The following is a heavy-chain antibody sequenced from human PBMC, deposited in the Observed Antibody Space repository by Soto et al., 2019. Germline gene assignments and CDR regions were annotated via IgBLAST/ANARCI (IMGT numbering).Heavy chain of an antibody. Sequence: QVQLQESGPGLVKPSQTLSLTCTISGGSISSGGYYWSWIRQHPGTGLEWFGYIYYSGSTYYNPSLKSRVTILVDTSKNQFSLKLSSVTAADTAVYYCARWPQLEPRFDYWGQGTLVTVSS. CDR1: GGSISSGGYY. D-gene: IGHD1-1*01. J-gene: IGHJ4*02. CDR3: ARWPQLEPRFDY. V-gene: IGHV4-31*03. CDR2: IYYSGST.